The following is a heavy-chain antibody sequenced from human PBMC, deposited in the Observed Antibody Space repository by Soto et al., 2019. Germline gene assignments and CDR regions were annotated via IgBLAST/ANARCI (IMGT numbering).Heavy chain of an antibody. D-gene: IGHD3-3*01. V-gene: IGHV5-51*01. J-gene: IGHJ5*02. CDR3: AILRYYDVPFDP. CDR1: GYNFTNYW. CDR2: XXXGXSXT. Sequence: GESLKISCKGAGYNFTNYWIVWVRQMPGKGLEXMGIXXXGXSXTXYXXXFQGQVTISADKSISTAYLQWSRLQASDTAMYYCAILRYYDVPFDPWGQGTLVTVSS.